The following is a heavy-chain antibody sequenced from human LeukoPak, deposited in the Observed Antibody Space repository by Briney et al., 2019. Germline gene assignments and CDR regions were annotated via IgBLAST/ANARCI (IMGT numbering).Heavy chain of an antibody. J-gene: IGHJ4*02. CDR3: ARGPPYGDYVGY. CDR2: ISSSSSYI. Sequence: GGSLRLSCAASGFIFSSYWMHWVRHAPGKGLEWVSSISSSSSYIYYADSVKGRFTISRDNAKNSLYLQMNSLRAEDTAVYYCARGPPYGDYVGYWGQGTLVTVSS. CDR1: GFIFSSYW. D-gene: IGHD4-17*01. V-gene: IGHV3-21*01.